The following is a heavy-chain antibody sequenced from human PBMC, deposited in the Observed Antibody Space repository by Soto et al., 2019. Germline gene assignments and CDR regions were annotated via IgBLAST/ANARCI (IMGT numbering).Heavy chain of an antibody. CDR2: INPNSGGT. V-gene: IGHV1-2*04. CDR1: GYTFTSYA. Sequence: GASVKVSCKASGYTFTSYAMHWVRQAPGQRLEWMGWINPNSGGTNYAQKFQGWVTMTRDTSISTAYMELSRLRSDDTAVYYCARGGGYDFWSGPRLDYYYYGMDVWGQGTTVTVSS. CDR3: ARGGGYDFWSGPRLDYYYYGMDV. J-gene: IGHJ6*02. D-gene: IGHD3-3*01.